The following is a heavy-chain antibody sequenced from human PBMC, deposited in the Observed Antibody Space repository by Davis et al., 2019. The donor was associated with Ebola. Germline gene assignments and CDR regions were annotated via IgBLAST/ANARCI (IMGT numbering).Heavy chain of an antibody. CDR1: GGSISSYY. V-gene: IGHV4-59*01. Sequence: MPSETLSLTCTVSGGSISSYYWSWIRQPPGKGLEWIGYIYYSGSTNYNPSLKSRVTISVDTSKNQFSLKLSSVTAADTAVYYCAREGFSVHCSGGSCYSYGMDVWGQGTTVTVSS. D-gene: IGHD2-15*01. J-gene: IGHJ6*02. CDR2: IYYSGST. CDR3: AREGFSVHCSGGSCYSYGMDV.